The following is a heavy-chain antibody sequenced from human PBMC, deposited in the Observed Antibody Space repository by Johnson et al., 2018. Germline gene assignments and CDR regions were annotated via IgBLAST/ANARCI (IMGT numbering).Heavy chain of an antibody. V-gene: IGHV3-74*01. CDR1: GFTFSSYW. CDR2: SYSDGSIR. Sequence: VQLQESGGGLVQXVVSLRLSCVASGFTFSSYWMHWVRQDPGKGLVWVSRSYSDGSIRNYADSVKGRFTSTRDNATNTLYLQMNSLRAEDTAVYYCARGSLVSGYYSRGAFEIWGQGTMFTVSS. J-gene: IGHJ3*02. CDR3: ARGSLVSGYYSRGAFEI. D-gene: IGHD3-22*01.